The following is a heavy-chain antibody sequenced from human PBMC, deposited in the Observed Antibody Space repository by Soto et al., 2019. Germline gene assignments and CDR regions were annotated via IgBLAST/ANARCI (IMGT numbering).Heavy chain of an antibody. V-gene: IGHV1-2*02. D-gene: IGHD3-22*01. Sequence: GASVKVSCKASGYTFTDYYMHWVRQAPGQGLEWMGWINPNSGGTNYAQKFQGRVTMTRDTSFSTAYTELSRLRSDDTAVYYCATTFYYDSSGHYHFDFWGQGTLVTVSS. CDR1: GYTFTDYY. CDR3: ATTFYYDSSGHYHFDF. CDR2: INPNSGGT. J-gene: IGHJ4*02.